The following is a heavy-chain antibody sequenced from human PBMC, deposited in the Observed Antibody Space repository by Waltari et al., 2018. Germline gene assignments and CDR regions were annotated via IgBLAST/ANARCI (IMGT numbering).Heavy chain of an antibody. CDR3: AREDFYYYTMDV. Sequence: QVQLQESGPGLVKASETLSLTCTVSGDSFNTYYWSWIRQSPGKGLEWIGYVYYTGSTTYNPSLRSRVTMSIDTSKKQFSLNLRSVTAADTAIYYCAREDFYYYTMDVWGQGTTVTVSS. J-gene: IGHJ6*02. CDR2: VYYTGST. V-gene: IGHV4-59*01. CDR1: GDSFNTYY.